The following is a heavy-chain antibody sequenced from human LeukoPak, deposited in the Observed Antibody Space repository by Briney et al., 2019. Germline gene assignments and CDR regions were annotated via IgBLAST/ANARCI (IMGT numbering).Heavy chain of an antibody. Sequence: SETLSLTCTVSGGSISYYYWSWIRQSPGKGLEWIGYIYYSGTTNYNPSLKSRVTISVDTSKNQFSLKLSSVTAADTAVYYCARRSGVENELDYWGQGTLVTVSS. J-gene: IGHJ4*02. V-gene: IGHV4-59*08. D-gene: IGHD5-24*01. CDR1: GGSISYYY. CDR3: ARRSGVENELDY. CDR2: IYYSGTT.